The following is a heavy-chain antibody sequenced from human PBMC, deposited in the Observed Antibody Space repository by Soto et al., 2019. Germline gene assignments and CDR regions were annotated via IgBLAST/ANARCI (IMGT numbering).Heavy chain of an antibody. CDR3: ARGPHSDWPIPAY. CDR2: INHSGGI. CDR1: GGSFSGYY. V-gene: IGHV4-34*01. D-gene: IGHD6-19*01. Sequence: QVQLQQWGAGLLKPSETLSLTCAVSGGSFSGYYCIWIRQPPGKGLEWIGEINHSGGINYSPSLKSRVTISVDTSKNQFSLKMTSVTAADTAVYYCARGPHSDWPIPAYWGQGTLVTVSP. J-gene: IGHJ4*02.